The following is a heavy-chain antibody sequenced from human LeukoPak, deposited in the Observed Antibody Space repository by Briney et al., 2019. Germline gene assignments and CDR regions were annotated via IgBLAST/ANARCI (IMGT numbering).Heavy chain of an antibody. CDR3: AKDSSTHIVVVPAAITY. D-gene: IGHD2-2*01. J-gene: IGHJ4*02. CDR1: GFTFSSYA. Sequence: GGSLRLSCAASGFTFSSYAMSWVRRAPGKGLEWVSAISGSGGSTYYADSVKGRFTISRDNSKNTLYLQMNSLRAEDTAVYYCAKDSSTHIVVVPAAITYWGQGTLVTVSS. CDR2: ISGSGGST. V-gene: IGHV3-23*01.